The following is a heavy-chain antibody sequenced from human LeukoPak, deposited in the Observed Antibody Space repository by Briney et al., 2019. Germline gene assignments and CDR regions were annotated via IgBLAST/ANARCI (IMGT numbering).Heavy chain of an antibody. D-gene: IGHD1-14*01. CDR1: GFTFSSFA. J-gene: IGHJ4*02. Sequence: GGSLRLSCAASGFTFSSFAMNWVRQAPGEGLEWVSTVTGNGGATFYADSVKGRFSISRDNSKDTLYLQMDSLGAEDTAVYYCAKEPGPWGQGTLVTVSS. CDR3: AKEPGP. V-gene: IGHV3-23*01. CDR2: VTGNGGAT.